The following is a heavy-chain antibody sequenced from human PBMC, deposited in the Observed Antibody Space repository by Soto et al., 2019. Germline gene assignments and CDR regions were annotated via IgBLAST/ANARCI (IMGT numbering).Heavy chain of an antibody. CDR1: GGTFSSYA. CDR2: IIPIFGTA. V-gene: IGHV1-69*13. CDR3: ARSPLTAPYGSGSYYNSFDY. Sequence: SVKVSCKASGGTFSSYAISWVRQAPGQGLEWMGGIIPIFGTANYAQKFQGRVTITADESTSTAYMELSSLRSEDTAVYYCARSPLTAPYGSGSYYNSFDYWGQGTLVTVSS. J-gene: IGHJ4*02. D-gene: IGHD3-10*01.